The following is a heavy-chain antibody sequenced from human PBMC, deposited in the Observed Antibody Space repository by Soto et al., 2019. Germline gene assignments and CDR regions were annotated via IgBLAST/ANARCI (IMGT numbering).Heavy chain of an antibody. J-gene: IGHJ6*03. V-gene: IGHV3-48*01. Sequence: GGSLRLSCAASGFTFSSYGMHWVRQAPGKGLEWVSYISSSSSVIDYADSVKGRFTVSRDNARNSLYLQMNSLRAEDTAVYYCARDLSWGSNWYYYMDVWGKGTTVTVSS. CDR1: GFTFSSYG. CDR2: ISSSSSVI. D-gene: IGHD7-27*01. CDR3: ARDLSWGSNWYYYMDV.